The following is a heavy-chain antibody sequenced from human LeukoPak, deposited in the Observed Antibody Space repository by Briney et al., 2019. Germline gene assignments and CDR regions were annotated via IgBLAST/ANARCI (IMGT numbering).Heavy chain of an antibody. CDR2: IHYSGST. D-gene: IGHD3-22*01. V-gene: IGHV4-59*01. Sequence: PSETLSLTCTVSGGSISSYYWSWIRQPPGKGLEWIGYIHYSGSTNYNPSLKSRVTISVDTSKNQFSLKLSSVTAADTAVYYCARGYYDSSGYPYYFDYWGQGTLVTVSS. CDR1: GGSISSYY. J-gene: IGHJ4*02. CDR3: ARGYYDSSGYPYYFDY.